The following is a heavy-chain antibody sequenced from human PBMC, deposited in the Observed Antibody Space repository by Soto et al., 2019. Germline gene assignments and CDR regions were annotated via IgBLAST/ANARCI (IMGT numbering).Heavy chain of an antibody. V-gene: IGHV4-31*03. Sequence: PSETLSLTCTVSGGSISSGGYYWSWIRQHPGKGLEWIGYIYYSGSTYYNPSLKSRVTTSVDTSKNQFSLKLSSVTAADTAVYYCARGRVRGIGSGDHRVHYAYWSQGPLVPVSS. CDR1: GGSISSGGYY. J-gene: IGHJ4*02. CDR3: ARGRVRGIGSGDHRVHYAY. D-gene: IGHD3-10*01. CDR2: IYYSGST.